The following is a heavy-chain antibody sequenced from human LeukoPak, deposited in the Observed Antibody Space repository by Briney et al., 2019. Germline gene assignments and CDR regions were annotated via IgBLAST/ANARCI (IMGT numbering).Heavy chain of an antibody. CDR2: ISYDGSNK. CDR1: GFTFSSYA. J-gene: IGHJ3*02. V-gene: IGHV3-30-3*01. CDR3: ARDLRHAFDI. Sequence: GGSLRLSCAASGFTFSSYAMHWVRQAPGKGLEWVAVISYDGSNKYYADSVKGRFTISRDNSKNTLYLQMNSLRAEDTAVYYCARDLRHAFDIWGQGTMVTVSS. D-gene: IGHD3-16*01.